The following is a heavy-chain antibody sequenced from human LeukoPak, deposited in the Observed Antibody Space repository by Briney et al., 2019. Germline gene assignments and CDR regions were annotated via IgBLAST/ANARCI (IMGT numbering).Heavy chain of an antibody. J-gene: IGHJ3*02. CDR3: ARQDPDGIAGGVDDAFDI. V-gene: IGHV3-33*01. D-gene: IGHD6-13*01. CDR1: GFTFSSYG. CDR2: ICYDGSNK. Sequence: PGRSLRLSCAASGFTFSSYGMHWVRQAPGKGLGWVAVICYDGSNKYYADSVKGRFTISRDNSKNTLYLQMNSLRAEDTAVYYCARQDPDGIAGGVDDAFDIWGQGTMVTVSS.